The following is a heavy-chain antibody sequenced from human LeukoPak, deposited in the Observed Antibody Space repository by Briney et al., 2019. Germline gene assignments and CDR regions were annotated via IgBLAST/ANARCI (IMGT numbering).Heavy chain of an antibody. J-gene: IGHJ4*02. CDR1: GYTFTGYY. V-gene: IGHV1-2*02. D-gene: IGHD3-22*01. CDR2: INPNSGGT. CDR3: ARAYDSSGYYMVDFDY. Sequence: ASVKVSCKASGYTFTGYYMHWVRQAPGQGLEWMGWINPNSGGTNYAQKFQGRVTMTRDTSISTAYMELSRLRSDDTAVYYCARAYDSSGYYMVDFDYWGQGTLVTVSS.